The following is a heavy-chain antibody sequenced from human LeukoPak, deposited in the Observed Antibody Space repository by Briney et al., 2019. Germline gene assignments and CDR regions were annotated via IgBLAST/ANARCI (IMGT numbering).Heavy chain of an antibody. V-gene: IGHV1-2*02. CDR1: GYTFTSYY. CDR2: INPNSGGT. D-gene: IGHD3-3*01. J-gene: IGHJ4*02. Sequence: VASVKVSCKASGYTFTSYYMHWVRQAPGQGLEWMGWINPNSGGTNYAQKFQGRVTMTRDTSISTAYMELSRLRSDDTAVYYCARGSDDFWSGYSPSYWGQGTLVTVSS. CDR3: ARGSDDFWSGYSPSY.